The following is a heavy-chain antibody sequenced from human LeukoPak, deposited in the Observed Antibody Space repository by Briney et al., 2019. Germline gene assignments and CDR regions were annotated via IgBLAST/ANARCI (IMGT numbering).Heavy chain of an antibody. CDR1: GGSISSYY. CDR3: ARARNTAEYNWFDS. D-gene: IGHD6-6*01. Sequence: SETLSLTCTVSGGSISSYYWSWIRQPAGKGLEWIGRIYTSGSTNYNPSLKSRVTMSVDTSKNQFSLKLSSVTAADTAVYYCARARNTAEYNWFDSWGQGTLVTVSS. CDR2: IYTSGST. V-gene: IGHV4-4*07. J-gene: IGHJ5*01.